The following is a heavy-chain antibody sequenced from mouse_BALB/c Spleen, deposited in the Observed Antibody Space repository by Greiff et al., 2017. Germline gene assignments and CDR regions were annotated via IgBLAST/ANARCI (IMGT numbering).Heavy chain of an antibody. J-gene: IGHJ4*01. CDR1: GYTFTSYT. D-gene: IGHD2-3*01. V-gene: IGHV1-4*01. Sequence: VQLQQSGAELARPGASVKMSCKASGYTFTSYTMHWVKQRPGQGLEWIGYINPSSGYTNYNQKFKDKATLTADKSSSTAYMQLSSLTSEDSAVYYCARNGYYGYYAMDYWGQGTSVTVSS. CDR2: INPSSGYT. CDR3: ARNGYYGYYAMDY.